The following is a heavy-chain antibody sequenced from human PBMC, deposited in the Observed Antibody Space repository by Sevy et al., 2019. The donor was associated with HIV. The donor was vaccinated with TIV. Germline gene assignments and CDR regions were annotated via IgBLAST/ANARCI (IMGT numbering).Heavy chain of an antibody. D-gene: IGHD3-10*01. CDR1: GFIVTSHY. Sequence: GGSLRLSCAASGFIVTSHYMAWVRQAPGKGLEWVSSIYTGGGTYYADSVKGRFTISRDNSKNTLYLEMNNLRVDDTAVYYCATGRDYGSGSYDYWGQGTLVTVSS. V-gene: IGHV3-53*01. CDR3: ATGRDYGSGSYDY. J-gene: IGHJ4*02. CDR2: IYTGGGT.